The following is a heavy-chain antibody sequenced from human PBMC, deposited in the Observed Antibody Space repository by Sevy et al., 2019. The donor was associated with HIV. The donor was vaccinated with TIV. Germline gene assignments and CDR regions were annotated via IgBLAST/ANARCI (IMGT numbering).Heavy chain of an antibody. D-gene: IGHD3-10*01. V-gene: IGHV4-38-2*01. CDR2: IYQSGST. CDR1: GYSITSGYY. CDR3: ARHSHGSGTYYVPFDY. Sequence: SETLSLTCAVSGYSITSGYYWGCIRQPPGKGLEWIGSIYQSGSTHYNSSLKSRVTMSVDTSKNQFSLKLSSVTAADTAVYYCARHSHGSGTYYVPFDYWGQGTLVTVSS. J-gene: IGHJ4*02.